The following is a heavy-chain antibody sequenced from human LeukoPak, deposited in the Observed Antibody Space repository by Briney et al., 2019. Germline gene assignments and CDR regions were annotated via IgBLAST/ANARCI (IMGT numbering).Heavy chain of an antibody. CDR1: GYTFTSYG. J-gene: IGHJ6*03. CDR2: ISAYNGKT. Sequence: GASVKVSCKASGYTFTSYGINWVRQAPGQGLEWMGWISAYNGKTNYAQKLQGRVTMTTDTSTSTVYMELRSLRSDDTAVYYCARGTISGQDYYYMDVWGKGTTVTVPS. CDR3: ARGTISGQDYYYMDV. V-gene: IGHV1-18*01. D-gene: IGHD2-15*01.